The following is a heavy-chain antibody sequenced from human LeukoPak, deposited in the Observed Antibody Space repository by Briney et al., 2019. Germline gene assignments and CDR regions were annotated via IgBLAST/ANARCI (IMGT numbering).Heavy chain of an antibody. CDR2: ISYDGSNK. Sequence: PGRSLRLSCAASGFTFSSYGMHWVRQAPGKGPEWVAVISYDGSNKYYADSVKGRFTISRDNSKNTLYLQMNSLRAEDTAVYYCAKNMVRGVIDLDYWGQGTLVTVSS. V-gene: IGHV3-30*18. J-gene: IGHJ4*02. CDR3: AKNMVRGVIDLDY. D-gene: IGHD3-10*01. CDR1: GFTFSSYG.